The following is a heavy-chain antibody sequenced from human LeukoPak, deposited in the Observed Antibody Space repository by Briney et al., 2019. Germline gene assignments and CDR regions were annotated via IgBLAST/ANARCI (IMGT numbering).Heavy chain of an antibody. J-gene: IGHJ3*02. CDR1: GYTFTSYY. Sequence: GASVKVSCKASGYTFTSYYMHWVRQAPGQGLEWMGIINPSGGSTSYAQKFQGRVTITADESTSTAYMELSSLRSEDTAVYYCAREAGTSYDFWSAGDAFDIWGQGTMVTVSS. V-gene: IGHV1-46*01. CDR2: INPSGGST. D-gene: IGHD3-3*01. CDR3: AREAGTSYDFWSAGDAFDI.